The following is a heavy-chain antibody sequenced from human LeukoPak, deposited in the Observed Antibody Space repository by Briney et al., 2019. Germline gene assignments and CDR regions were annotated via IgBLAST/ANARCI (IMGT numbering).Heavy chain of an antibody. D-gene: IGHD6-13*01. CDR2: MSGSGRTT. J-gene: IGHJ4*02. V-gene: IGHV3-23*01. CDR3: GTHSSSWDHFDY. Sequence: GGSLRLSCVASGFTFSSNAMSWVRQAPGKGLEWVSGMSGSGRTTYYADSVKGRFTISRDNSKNTLYMQMNSLRAEDTAVYYCGTHSSSWDHFDYWGQGTLVTVSS. CDR1: GFTFSSNA.